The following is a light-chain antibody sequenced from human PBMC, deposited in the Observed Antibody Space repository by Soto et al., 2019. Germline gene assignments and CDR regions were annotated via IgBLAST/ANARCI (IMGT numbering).Light chain of an antibody. Sequence: DIQMTQSPSSLSASVGDRVTITCRASQSISSYLNWYQQKPGKAPKLLIYAASSLQSGVPSRSSGSGSGTDFTLTISSLQPEDFATYYCRQSYSTPRTFGQGTKVDNK. CDR3: RQSYSTPRT. V-gene: IGKV1-39*01. CDR2: AAS. J-gene: IGKJ1*01. CDR1: QSISSY.